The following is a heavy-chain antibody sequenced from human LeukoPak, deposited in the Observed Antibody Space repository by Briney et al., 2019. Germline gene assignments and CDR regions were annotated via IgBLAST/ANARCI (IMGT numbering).Heavy chain of an antibody. Sequence: PSETLSLTCTVSGGSISSYYWSWIRQPAGKGLEWIGRIYTSGSTNYNPSLKSRVTMSVDTSKNQFSLKLSSVTAADTAVYYCARAPYYYDSSGIPYYFDHWGQGTLVTVSS. CDR3: ARAPYYYDSSGIPYYFDH. CDR2: IYTSGST. D-gene: IGHD3-22*01. V-gene: IGHV4-4*07. CDR1: GGSISSYY. J-gene: IGHJ4*02.